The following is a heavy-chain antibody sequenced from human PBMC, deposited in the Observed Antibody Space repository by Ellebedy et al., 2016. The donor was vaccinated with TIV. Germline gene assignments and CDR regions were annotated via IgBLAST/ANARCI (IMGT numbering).Heavy chain of an antibody. CDR3: ALRRLEGGVY. D-gene: IGHD3-16*01. V-gene: IGHV2-5*02. CDR2: IYWDDDK. J-gene: IGHJ4*02. CDR1: GFSLTTSGVG. Sequence: SGPTLVXPTQTLTLTCTFSGFSLTTSGVGVGWIRQPPGKTLEWLAIIYWDDDKRYIPSLKTRLTITKDTSKNQVLLTITNMDPVDTATYFCALRRLEGGVYWGQGALVTVSS.